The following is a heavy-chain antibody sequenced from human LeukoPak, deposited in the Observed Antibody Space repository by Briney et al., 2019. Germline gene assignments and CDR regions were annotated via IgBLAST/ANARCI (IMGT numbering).Heavy chain of an antibody. D-gene: IGHD6-13*01. CDR1: GGSTSSRPYC. V-gene: IGHV4-39*01. CDR2: FYYSGST. Sequence: SETLSLTCTVSGGSTSSRPYCWGWIRQPPGKGLEWLGSFYYSGSTYYKPSLKSRVTISVDTSKNQISLKLSSVTAADTAVYYCARLVVSSWYHEVLLGRDYWGQGTLVTVSS. CDR3: ARLVVSSWYHEVLLGRDY. J-gene: IGHJ4*02.